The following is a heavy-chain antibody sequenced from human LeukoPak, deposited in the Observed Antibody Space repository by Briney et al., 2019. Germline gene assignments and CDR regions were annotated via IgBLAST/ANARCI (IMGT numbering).Heavy chain of an antibody. J-gene: IGHJ6*02. Sequence: SETLSLTCTVSGGSISGGGYFWNWIRQHPGKGLEWIGYIFNSGGTFYSPSLKSRVTISLDTSKNQIFLMLSSVTAADTAVYYCARGDYRYYGMDVWGQGTTVTVSS. CDR3: ARGDYRYYGMDV. CDR2: IFNSGGT. D-gene: IGHD4/OR15-4a*01. CDR1: GGSISGGGYF. V-gene: IGHV4-31*03.